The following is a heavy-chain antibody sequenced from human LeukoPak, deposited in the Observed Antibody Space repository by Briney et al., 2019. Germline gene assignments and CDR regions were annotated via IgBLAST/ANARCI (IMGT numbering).Heavy chain of an antibody. D-gene: IGHD3-22*01. V-gene: IGHV4-59*06. J-gene: IGHJ4*02. CDR2: IYYSGST. CDR3: ARAAYDSSGYYLNY. CDR1: GGSITTYY. Sequence: SETLSLTCTVSGGSITTYYWSWIRQSPGKGLEWIGYIYYSGSTYYNPSLKSRVTISVDTSKNQFSLKLSSVTAADTAVYYCARAAYDSSGYYLNYWGQGTLVTVSP.